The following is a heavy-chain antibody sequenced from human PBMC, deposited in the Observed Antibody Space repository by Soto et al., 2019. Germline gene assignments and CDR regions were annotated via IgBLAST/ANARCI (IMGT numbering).Heavy chain of an antibody. CDR2: IGTAGDT. D-gene: IGHD3-10*01. J-gene: IGHJ6*02. CDR1: GFTFSSYD. CDR3: ARGAMVRGIYYYYGMDV. V-gene: IGHV3-13*01. Sequence: GGSLRLSCAASGFTFSSYDMHWVRQATGKGLEWVSAIGTAGDTYYPGSVKGRFTISRENAKNSLYLQMNSLRAEDTAVYYCARGAMVRGIYYYYGMDVWGQGTTVTVSS.